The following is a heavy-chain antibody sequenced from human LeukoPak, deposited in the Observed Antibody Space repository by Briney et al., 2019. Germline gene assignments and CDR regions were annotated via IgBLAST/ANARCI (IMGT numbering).Heavy chain of an antibody. Sequence: GESLKISCKGSGYSFTSYWISWVRQVPGKGLEWMGRIDPSDSYTNYSPSSQGHVTISADKSISTAYLQWSSLKASDTAMYYCARLRGYYYGSGSYVDVWGKGTTVTVSS. J-gene: IGHJ6*04. V-gene: IGHV5-10-1*01. CDR3: ARLRGYYYGSGSYVDV. CDR2: IDPSDSYT. CDR1: GYSFTSYW. D-gene: IGHD3-10*01.